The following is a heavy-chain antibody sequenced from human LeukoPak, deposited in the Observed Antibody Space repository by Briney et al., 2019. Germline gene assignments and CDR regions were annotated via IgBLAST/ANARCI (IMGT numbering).Heavy chain of an antibody. J-gene: IGHJ6*03. D-gene: IGHD6-6*01. Sequence: ASVKVSCKASGYTFTSYAMNWVRQAPGQGLEWMGIINPSGGSTSYAQKFQGRVTMTRDMSTSTVYMELSSLRSEDTAVYYCARDRAAREGEDNYYYMDVWGKGTTVTVSS. CDR3: ARDRAAREGEDNYYYMDV. V-gene: IGHV1-46*01. CDR2: INPSGGST. CDR1: GYTFTSYA.